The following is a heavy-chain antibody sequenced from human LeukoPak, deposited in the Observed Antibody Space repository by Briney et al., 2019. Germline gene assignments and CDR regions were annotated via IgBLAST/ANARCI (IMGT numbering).Heavy chain of an antibody. V-gene: IGHV5-51*01. CDR1: GYSFTSYW. D-gene: IGHD3-22*01. CDR2: IYPGDSDT. J-gene: IGHJ4*02. CDR3: ARQADYYDSSGYYYVDH. Sequence: GESLKISCKGSGYSFTSYWIGWVRQMPGKGPEWMGIIYPGDSDTRYSPSLQGQVTISADKSISTAYLQWSSLKASDTAMYYCARQADYYDSSGYYYVDHWGQGTLVTVSS.